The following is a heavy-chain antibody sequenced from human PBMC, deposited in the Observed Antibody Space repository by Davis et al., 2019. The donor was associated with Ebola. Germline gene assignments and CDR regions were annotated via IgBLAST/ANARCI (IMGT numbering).Heavy chain of an antibody. V-gene: IGHV4-31*03. Sequence: SETLSLTCTVSGGSISSGGYYWSWIRQHPGKGLEWIGYIYYSGSTYYNPSLKSRVTISVDTSKNQFSLKLSSVTAADTAVYYCTRSGSYRLNFDFWGQGTLVTVSS. CDR2: IYYSGST. J-gene: IGHJ4*02. D-gene: IGHD1-26*01. CDR3: TRSGSYRLNFDF. CDR1: GGSISSGGYY.